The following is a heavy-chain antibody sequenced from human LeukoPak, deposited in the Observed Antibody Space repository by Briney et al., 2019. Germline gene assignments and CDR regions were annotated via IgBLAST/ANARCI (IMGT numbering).Heavy chain of an antibody. CDR2: IYYSGST. Sequence: PSETLSLTCTVSGGSISSYYWSWIRQPPGKGLEWVGYIYYSGSTSYNPSLKSRVTISVDTSKNQFSLKLSSVTAADTAVYYCARSSYYSDSSGYSYFYYYNMDVWGKGTTVTVSS. CDR1: GGSISSYY. CDR3: ARSSYYSDSSGYSYFYYYNMDV. J-gene: IGHJ6*03. D-gene: IGHD3-22*01. V-gene: IGHV4-59*01.